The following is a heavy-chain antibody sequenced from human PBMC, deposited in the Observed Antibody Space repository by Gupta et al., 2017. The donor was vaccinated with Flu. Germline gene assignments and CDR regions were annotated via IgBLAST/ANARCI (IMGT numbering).Heavy chain of an antibody. CDR2: IYHSGST. J-gene: IGHJ4*02. Sequence: QVQLQESGPGLVKPSETLSLTCAVSGYSISSGYYWGWIRQPPGKGLEWIGSIYHSGSTYYNPSLKSRVTIAVDTSKNQFSLKLSSVTAADTAVYYCARQDPRGDIVVVVAATMAFDYWGQGTLVTVSS. D-gene: IGHD2-15*01. V-gene: IGHV4-38-2*01. CDR3: ARQDPRGDIVVVVAATMAFDY. CDR1: GYSISSGYY.